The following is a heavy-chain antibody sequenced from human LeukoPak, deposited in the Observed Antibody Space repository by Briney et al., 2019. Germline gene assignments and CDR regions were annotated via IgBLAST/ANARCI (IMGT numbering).Heavy chain of an antibody. J-gene: IGHJ4*02. Sequence: GASVKVSCKASGGTFSSYAISWVRQAPGQGLEWMGGIIPIFGTANYAQKFQGRVTITADESTSTAYMELSSLRSEDTAAYYCAKDTGAWAFDHWGQGTLVTVSS. D-gene: IGHD1-14*01. CDR2: IIPIFGTA. V-gene: IGHV1-69*13. CDR1: GGTFSSYA. CDR3: AKDTGAWAFDH.